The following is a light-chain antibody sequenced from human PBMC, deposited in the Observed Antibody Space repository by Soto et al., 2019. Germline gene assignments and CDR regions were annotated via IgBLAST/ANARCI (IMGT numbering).Light chain of an antibody. V-gene: IGKV1-5*01. Sequence: DIQMTQSPSTLSASAGDRVTITCRASQSINRWLAWYQQKPGKAPKLLINDASSLESGVPSRFSGSGSGTEFTLTISSLQPDDFSTYYCQQFHSFPITFGQGTRLDVK. CDR1: QSINRW. J-gene: IGKJ5*01. CDR3: QQFHSFPIT. CDR2: DAS.